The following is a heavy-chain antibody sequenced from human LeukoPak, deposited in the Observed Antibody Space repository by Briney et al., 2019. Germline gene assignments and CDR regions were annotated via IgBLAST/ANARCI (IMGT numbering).Heavy chain of an antibody. CDR3: AKEGSVCTNGICRYFDF. Sequence: ASVKVSCKASGYTFTSYDINWVRQATGQGLEWMGWMNPNSGNTGYAQKFQGRVTMTRNTSISTAYMELSSLRSEDTAVYYCAKEGSVCTNGICRYFDFWGQGALVTVSS. J-gene: IGHJ4*02. CDR2: MNPNSGNT. D-gene: IGHD2-8*01. CDR1: GYTFTSYD. V-gene: IGHV1-8*01.